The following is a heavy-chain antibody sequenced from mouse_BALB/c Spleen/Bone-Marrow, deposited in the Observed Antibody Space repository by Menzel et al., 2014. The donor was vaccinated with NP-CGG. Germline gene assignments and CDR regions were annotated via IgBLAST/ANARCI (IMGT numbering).Heavy chain of an antibody. Sequence: EVKLVESGPELVKPGASMKISCEASGYSFTGYTMNWVKQSHGKNLEWIGLINPYNGGTSYNQKFKGKATLTVDKSSSTAYMELLSLTSEDSAVYYCARWDYYGYAMDYWGQGTSVTVSS. CDR3: ARWDYYGYAMDY. J-gene: IGHJ4*01. D-gene: IGHD1-1*01. CDR1: GYSFTGYT. V-gene: IGHV1-26*01. CDR2: INPYNGGT.